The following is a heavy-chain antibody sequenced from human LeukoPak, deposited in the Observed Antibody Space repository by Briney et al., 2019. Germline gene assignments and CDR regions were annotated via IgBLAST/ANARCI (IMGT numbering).Heavy chain of an antibody. CDR3: ARRWFGELPFDY. J-gene: IGHJ4*02. CDR2: IYYSGST. CDR1: GGSISSSSYY. D-gene: IGHD3-10*01. V-gene: IGHV4-39*01. Sequence: SETLSLTCTVPGGSISSSSYYWGWIRQPPGKGLEWIGSIYYSGSTYYNPSLKSRVTISVDTSKNQFSPKLSSVTAADTAVYYCARRWFGELPFDYWGQGTLVTVSS.